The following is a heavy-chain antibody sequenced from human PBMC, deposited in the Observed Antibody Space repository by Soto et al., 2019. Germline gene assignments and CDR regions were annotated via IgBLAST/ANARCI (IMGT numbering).Heavy chain of an antibody. CDR2: SSNSGTFA. CDR3: ARSGDNFNVLDY. Sequence: GGSLRPSCAASGFTFSDYYMSWVRQAPGRGLEWISYSSNSGTFARYATSVKGRFSISRDNANNSLYLEMNSLRVEDTAVYYCARSGDNFNVLDYWGQGTPVTVSS. CDR1: GFTFSDYY. D-gene: IGHD1-1*01. J-gene: IGHJ4*02. V-gene: IGHV3-11*06.